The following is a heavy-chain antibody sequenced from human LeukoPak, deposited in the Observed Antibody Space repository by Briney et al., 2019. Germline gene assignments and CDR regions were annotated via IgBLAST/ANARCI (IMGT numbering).Heavy chain of an antibody. J-gene: IGHJ6*02. CDR2: IYYSGST. D-gene: IGHD2-15*01. CDR1: GGSMSSYY. V-gene: IGHV4-59*12. CDR3: ARDRGYCSGGSCYTPIGYYYGMDV. Sequence: SETLSLTCTVSGGSMSSYYWSWIRQPPGKGLEWIGYIYYSGSTNYNPSLKSRVTISVDTSKNQFSLKLSSVTAADTAVYYCARDRGYCSGGSCYTPIGYYYGMDVWGQGTTVTVSS.